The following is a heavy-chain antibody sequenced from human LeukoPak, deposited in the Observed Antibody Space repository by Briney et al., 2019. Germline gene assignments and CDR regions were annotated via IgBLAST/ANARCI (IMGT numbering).Heavy chain of an antibody. V-gene: IGHV3-21*01. CDR1: GFTFSDYA. D-gene: IGHD3-16*01. CDR2: ISGSSSFI. J-gene: IGHJ4*02. Sequence: GGSLRLSCAASGFTFSDYAMTWVRQAPGKGLEWVSSISGSSSFIYYTYSVQGRFTVSRDNAENSLFLQMDSLKAEDTAVYYCARLPQSFVGASPFDFWGQGTLVTVSS. CDR3: ARLPQSFVGASPFDF.